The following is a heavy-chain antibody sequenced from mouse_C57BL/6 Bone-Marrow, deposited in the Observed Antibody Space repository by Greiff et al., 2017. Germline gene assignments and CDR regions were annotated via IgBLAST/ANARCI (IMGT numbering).Heavy chain of an antibody. Sequence: DVKLVESGGGLVQPGGSLKLSCAASGFTFSDYYMYWVRQTPEKRLEWVAYISNGGGSTYYPDTVKGRFTISRDNAKNTLYLQMSRLKSEDTALYYCARHLRHMITDAMDDWGQGTSVTVSS. CDR1: GFTFSDYY. D-gene: IGHD2-4*01. J-gene: IGHJ4*01. CDR3: ARHLRHMITDAMDD. V-gene: IGHV5-12*01. CDR2: ISNGGGST.